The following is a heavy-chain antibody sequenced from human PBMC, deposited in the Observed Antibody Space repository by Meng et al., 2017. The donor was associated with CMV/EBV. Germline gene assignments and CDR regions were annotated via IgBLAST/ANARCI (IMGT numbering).Heavy chain of an antibody. Sequence: SETLSLTCTVSGGSVSSGSYYWSWIRQPPGKGLEWIGYIYYSGSTNYNPSLKSRVTTSVDTSKNQFSLKLSSVTAADTAVYYCARMVATTYYFDYWGQGTLVTVSS. CDR3: ARMVATTYYFDY. CDR2: IYYSGST. CDR1: GGSVSSGSYY. D-gene: IGHD5-24*01. V-gene: IGHV4-61*01. J-gene: IGHJ4*02.